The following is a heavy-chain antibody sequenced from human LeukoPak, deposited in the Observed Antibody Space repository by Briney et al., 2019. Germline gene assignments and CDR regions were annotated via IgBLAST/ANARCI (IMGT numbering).Heavy chain of an antibody. V-gene: IGHV4-59*01. CDR1: GGSISSYY. Sequence: SETLSLTCTVSGGSISSYYWSWIRQPPGKGLEWIGYVYYSGSTNYNPSLKSRVTISVDTSKNQFSLKLFSVTAADTAVYYCATRYCSGGSCYFDYWGQGTLVTVSS. CDR2: VYYSGST. CDR3: ATRYCSGGSCYFDY. D-gene: IGHD2-15*01. J-gene: IGHJ4*02.